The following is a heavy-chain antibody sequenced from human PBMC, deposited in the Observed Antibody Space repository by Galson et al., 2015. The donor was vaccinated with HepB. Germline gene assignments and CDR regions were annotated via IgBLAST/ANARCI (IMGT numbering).Heavy chain of an antibody. J-gene: IGHJ4*02. V-gene: IGHV1-2*06. Sequence: SVKVSCKASGYTFTGQYIHWVRQAPGQGLQWMGRIHPNSGDTNYAQRIQGRVTMTRDKSISTAYMELRRLRSDDTAVYYCARDPGLDYYDSSGSGGHWGQGTLVTVSS. CDR1: GYTFTGQY. CDR2: IHPNSGDT. D-gene: IGHD3-22*01. CDR3: ARDPGLDYYDSSGSGGH.